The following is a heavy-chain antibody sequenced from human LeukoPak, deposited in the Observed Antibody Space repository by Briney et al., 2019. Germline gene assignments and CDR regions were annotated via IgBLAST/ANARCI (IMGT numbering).Heavy chain of an antibody. CDR2: IRSKAYGGTT. V-gene: IGHV3-49*03. D-gene: IGHD6-19*01. J-gene: IGHJ4*02. CDR3: TRDVGSGWYYFDY. Sequence: GGSLRLSCTASGFTFGDYAMSWFRQAPGKGLECVGFIRSKAYGGTTEYAASVKGRFTISRDDSKSIAYLQMNSLKTEGTAVYYCTRDVGSGWYYFDYWGQGTLVTVSS. CDR1: GFTFGDYA.